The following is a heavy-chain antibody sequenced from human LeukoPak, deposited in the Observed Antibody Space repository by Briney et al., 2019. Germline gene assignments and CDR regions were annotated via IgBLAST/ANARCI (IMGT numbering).Heavy chain of an antibody. V-gene: IGHV3-21*01. J-gene: IGHJ6*03. Sequence: GGSLRLSCAASGFSFSSYSMNWVRQAPGKGLEWVSSISSSSSYIYYADSLKGRFTISRDNAKNSLFLQMNSPRADDTAVYYCARDSGAGTYYYYYYTDVWGKGTTVTVSS. CDR1: GFSFSSYS. CDR3: ARDSGAGTYYYYYYTDV. CDR2: ISSSSSYI.